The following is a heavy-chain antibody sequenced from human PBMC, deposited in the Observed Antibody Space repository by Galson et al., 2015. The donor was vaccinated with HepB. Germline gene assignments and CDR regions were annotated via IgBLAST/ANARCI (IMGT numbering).Heavy chain of an antibody. V-gene: IGHV1-69*04. CDR3: ARDPSYCGGDCPDY. D-gene: IGHD2-21*02. CDR2: IIPILGIA. Sequence: SVKVSCKASGGTFSSYTISWVRQAPGQGLEWMGRIIPILGIANYAQKFQGRVTITADKSTSTAYMELSSLRSEDTAVYYCARDPSYCGGDCPDYWGQGTLVTVSS. CDR1: GGTFSSYT. J-gene: IGHJ4*02.